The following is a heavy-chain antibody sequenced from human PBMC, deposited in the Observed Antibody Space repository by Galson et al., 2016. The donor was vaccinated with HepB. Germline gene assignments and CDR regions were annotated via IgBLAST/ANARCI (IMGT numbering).Heavy chain of an antibody. CDR3: ASDPEHSAFDY. CDR1: GFNFGGTW. J-gene: IGHJ4*02. D-gene: IGHD1/OR15-1a*01. V-gene: IGHV3-7*01. CDR2: INEDQSVT. Sequence: SLRLSCAASGFNFGGTWMTWVRQAPGKGLEFVTNINEDQSVTHYVESVEGRFTISRDNAMNTLYLQMSGLRVEDSGIYYCASDPEHSAFDYWGQGVLVTVSS.